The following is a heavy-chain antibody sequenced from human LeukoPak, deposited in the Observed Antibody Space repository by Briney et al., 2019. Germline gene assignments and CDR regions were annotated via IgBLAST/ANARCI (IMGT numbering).Heavy chain of an antibody. V-gene: IGHV1-2*02. CDR1: GYTFTGYY. CDR2: INPNSGGT. J-gene: IGHJ4*02. Sequence: ASVKVSCKASGYTFTGYYMHWVRQAPGQGLEWMGWINPNSGGTNYAQKFQGRVTMTRDTSISTAYMELSSLRSEDTAVYYCARRALSGWCIYWGQGTLVTVSS. CDR3: ARRALSGWCIY. D-gene: IGHD6-19*01.